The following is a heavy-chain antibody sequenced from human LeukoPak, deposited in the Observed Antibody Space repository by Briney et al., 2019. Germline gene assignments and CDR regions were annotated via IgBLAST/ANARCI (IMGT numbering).Heavy chain of an antibody. CDR1: GFTFSSYA. CDR2: ISSSSSTI. Sequence: PGGSLRLSCAASGFTFSSYAMSWVRQAPGKGLEWVSAISSSSSTIYYADSVKGRFTISRDNAKNSLYLQMNSLRAEDTAVYYCARRSMTMVSDYWGQGTLVTVSS. CDR3: ARRSMTMVSDY. D-gene: IGHD4/OR15-4a*01. J-gene: IGHJ4*02. V-gene: IGHV3-48*01.